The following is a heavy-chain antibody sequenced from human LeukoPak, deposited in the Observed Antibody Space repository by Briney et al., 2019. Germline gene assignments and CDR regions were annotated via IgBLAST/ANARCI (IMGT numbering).Heavy chain of an antibody. CDR1: GYTFTSYA. Sequence: ASVKVSCKASGYTFTSYAMHWVRQAPGQRLEWMGWINAGNGNTKYSQKFQGRVTITRDTSASTAYMELSSLRSEDTAVYYCARREGIQLWSLEYWGQGTLVTVSS. V-gene: IGHV1-3*01. CDR2: INAGNGNT. CDR3: ARREGIQLWSLEY. D-gene: IGHD5-18*01. J-gene: IGHJ4*02.